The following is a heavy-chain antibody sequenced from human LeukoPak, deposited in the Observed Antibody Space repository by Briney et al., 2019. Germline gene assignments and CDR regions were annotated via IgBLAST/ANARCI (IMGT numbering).Heavy chain of an antibody. CDR3: ARVTNYHDAFDI. CDR2: IYSGGST. D-gene: IGHD5-24*01. J-gene: IGHJ3*02. V-gene: IGHV3-53*01. Sequence: GGSLRLSCAASGFTVSSNYMSWVRQAPGKGLEWVSVIYSGGSTYYADSVKGRFTISRDNSKNTLYLQMNSLRAEDTALYHCARVTNYHDAFDIWGQGTMVTVSS. CDR1: GFTVSSNY.